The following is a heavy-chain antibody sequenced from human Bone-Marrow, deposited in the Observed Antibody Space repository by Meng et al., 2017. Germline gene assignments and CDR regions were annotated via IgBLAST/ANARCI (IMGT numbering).Heavy chain of an antibody. CDR2: IIPIFGTA. Sequence: SSVKVSCKASVGTFSRYAISWVRQAPGQGLEWMGGIIPIFGTANYAQKFQGRVTITADKSTSTAYMGLSSLRSEDTAVYYCARGFGDYGGLHDAFAIWGQGKKV. D-gene: IGHD4-17*01. CDR3: ARGFGDYGGLHDAFAI. V-gene: IGHV1-69*06. J-gene: IGHJ3*02. CDR1: VGTFSRYA.